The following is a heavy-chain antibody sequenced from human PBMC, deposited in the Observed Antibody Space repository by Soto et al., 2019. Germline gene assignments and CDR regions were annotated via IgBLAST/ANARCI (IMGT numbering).Heavy chain of an antibody. CDR1: GGSISNYY. J-gene: IGHJ5*02. CDR3: AKDSGYNYGYFRWFDP. V-gene: IGHV4-59*01. CDR2: IFYSGST. Sequence: SETLSLTCTVSGGSISNYYWSWIRQPPGRGLEWIGHIFYSGSTNYNPALKSRVTISVDTSKSQFSLKLSSVTVADTAVYYCAKDSGYNYGYFRWFDPWGQGTPVTVSS. D-gene: IGHD5-18*01.